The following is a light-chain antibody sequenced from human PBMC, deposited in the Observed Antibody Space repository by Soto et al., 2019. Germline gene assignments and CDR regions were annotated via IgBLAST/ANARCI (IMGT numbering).Light chain of an antibody. V-gene: IGKV1-6*01. CDR3: LQDHTYPWT. CDR2: GAS. Sequence: AIQMTQSPSSLSVSIGDRVTITCRASQDIKSYLGWYQQKPGKAPNLLIYGASSLLSGVPSRFSGSGSGTDFTLTISSLQPEDFATYYCLQDHTYPWTFGQGTKVEIK. CDR1: QDIKSY. J-gene: IGKJ1*01.